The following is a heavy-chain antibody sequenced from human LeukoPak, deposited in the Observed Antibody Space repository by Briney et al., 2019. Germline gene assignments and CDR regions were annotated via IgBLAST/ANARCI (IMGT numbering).Heavy chain of an antibody. CDR3: ARHVEMATYAFDI. V-gene: IGHV4-59*08. CDR1: GGSISSYY. Sequence: SETLSLTCTVSGGSISSYYWSWIRQPPGKGLEGIGYIYYSGSTNYNPSLKSRGTISVDTSKNQFSLKLSSVTAADTAVYGCARHVEMATYAFDIWGQGTMVTVSS. CDR2: IYYSGST. D-gene: IGHD5-24*01. J-gene: IGHJ3*02.